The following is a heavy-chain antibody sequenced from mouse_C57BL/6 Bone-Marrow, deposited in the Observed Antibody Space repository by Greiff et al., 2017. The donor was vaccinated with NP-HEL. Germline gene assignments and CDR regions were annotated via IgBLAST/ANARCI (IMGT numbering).Heavy chain of an antibody. CDR1: GYTFTSYW. CDR2: IYTGNSDT. CDR3: TRSGLRGSLYYYAIDY. V-gene: IGHV1-5*01. Sequence: EVQLQQSGTVLARPGASVKMSCKTSGYTFTSYWMHWVKQRPGQGLEWIGAIYTGNSDTSYNQKFKGKAKLTAVTSASTAYMELSSLTNEDSAVYYCTRSGLRGSLYYYAIDYWGQGTSVTVSS. J-gene: IGHJ4*01. D-gene: IGHD6-5*01.